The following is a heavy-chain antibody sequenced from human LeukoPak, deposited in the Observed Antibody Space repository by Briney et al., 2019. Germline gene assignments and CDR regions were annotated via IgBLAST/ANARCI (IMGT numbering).Heavy chain of an antibody. J-gene: IGHJ4*02. CDR1: GGSISSGSYY. Sequence: PSQTLSLTCTVSGGSISSGSYYWSWIRQPAGKGLEWIGRIYTSGSTNYNPSLKSRVTISVDTSKNQFSLKLSSVTAADTAVYYCARSGRYQLPYFDYWGQGTLATVSS. CDR2: IYTSGST. D-gene: IGHD2-2*01. V-gene: IGHV4-61*02. CDR3: ARSGRYQLPYFDY.